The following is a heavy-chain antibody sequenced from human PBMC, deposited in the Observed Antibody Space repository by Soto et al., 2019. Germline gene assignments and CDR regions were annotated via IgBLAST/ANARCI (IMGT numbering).Heavy chain of an antibody. CDR2: SNHSGST. CDR3: ARGRIMITFGGVIASSNFDY. D-gene: IGHD3-16*02. CDR1: GGSFSGYY. V-gene: IGHV4-34*01. Sequence: QVQLQQWGAGLLKPSETLSLTCAVYGGSFSGYYWSWIRQPPGKGLEWIGESNHSGSTNYNPSLKSRVTISVDTSKNQFSLKLSSVTAADTAVYYCARGRIMITFGGVIASSNFDYWGQGTLVTVSS. J-gene: IGHJ4*02.